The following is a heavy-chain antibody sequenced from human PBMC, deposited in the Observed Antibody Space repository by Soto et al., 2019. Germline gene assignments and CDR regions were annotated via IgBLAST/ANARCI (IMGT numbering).Heavy chain of an antibody. CDR3: ARGHGVLGGSSGAWFDP. Sequence: QVQLQQWGAGLLKPSETLSLTCAVYGGSFSGSSGSWIRQPPGKGLEWMGEINHSGSTDYNPSLKSRVTRAVDTSKNQFSLKLSAVTAADTAVYYCARGHGVLGGSSGAWFDPGGQGTLVTVSS. D-gene: IGHD6-19*01. J-gene: IGHJ5*02. CDR2: INHSGST. CDR1: GGSFSGSS. V-gene: IGHV4-34*01.